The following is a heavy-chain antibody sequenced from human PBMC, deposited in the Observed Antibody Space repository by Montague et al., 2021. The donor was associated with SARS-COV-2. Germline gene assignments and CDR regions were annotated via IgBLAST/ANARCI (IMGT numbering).Heavy chain of an antibody. CDR1: GGSISSGNYY. CDR2: IYYSGST. V-gene: IGHV4-30-4*08. J-gene: IGHJ4*02. Sequence: TLSLTCTVSGGSISSGNYYWSWIRQPPGKGLEWIGYIYYSGSTYYNPSLKSRVTISVDTSKNQFSLKLSSVTAADTAVYYCARVRGRRHIVVVTAIGLDDWGQGTMVTVSS. CDR3: ARVRGRRHIVVVTAIGLDD. D-gene: IGHD2-21*02.